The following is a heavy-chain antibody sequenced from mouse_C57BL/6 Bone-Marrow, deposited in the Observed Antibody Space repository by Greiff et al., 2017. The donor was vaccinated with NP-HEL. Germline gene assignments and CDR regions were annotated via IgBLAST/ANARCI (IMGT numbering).Heavy chain of an antibody. V-gene: IGHV3-6*01. CDR3: ARDRGTGTMAY. D-gene: IGHD4-1*01. J-gene: IGHJ3*01. CDR2: ISYDGSN. CDR1: GYSITSGYY. Sequence: EVKLQESGPGLVKPSPSLSLTCSVTGYSITSGYYWNWIRQFPGNKLEWMGYISYDGSNNYNPSLKNRISITRDTSKNQFFLKLNSVTTEDTATYYCARDRGTGTMAYWGQGTLVTVSA.